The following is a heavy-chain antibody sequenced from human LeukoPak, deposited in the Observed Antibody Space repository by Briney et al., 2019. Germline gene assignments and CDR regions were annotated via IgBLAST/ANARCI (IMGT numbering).Heavy chain of an antibody. CDR2: LGRTGEYK. CDR3: VTDRPCDTCKPMDA. V-gene: IGHV3-23*01. J-gene: IGHJ6*02. Sequence: GGSLRLSCSASGFTFTDYSMSWVRQVPGKGLEWVSGLGRTGEYKYYADSVKGRFTISRDNSNDLVFLQMNSLRAADTAICYCVTDRPCDTCKPMDAWGQGTTV. CDR1: GFTFTDYS. D-gene: IGHD2-21*01.